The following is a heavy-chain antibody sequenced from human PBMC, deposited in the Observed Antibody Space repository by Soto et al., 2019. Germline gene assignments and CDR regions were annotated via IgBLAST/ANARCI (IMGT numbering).Heavy chain of an antibody. V-gene: IGHV4-59*01. J-gene: IGHJ5*02. CDR3: AREGSSSKTHWFDP. D-gene: IGHD6-6*01. CDR2: IYYSGST. Sequence: LETLSLTCNVSGYSPSRYYLSWVRQPPGKGLEWIGYIYYSGSTNYNPSLKSRVTISVDTSKNRFSLKLSSLRSEDTAVYYCAREGSSSKTHWFDPWGQGTLVTVSS. CDR1: GYSPSRYY.